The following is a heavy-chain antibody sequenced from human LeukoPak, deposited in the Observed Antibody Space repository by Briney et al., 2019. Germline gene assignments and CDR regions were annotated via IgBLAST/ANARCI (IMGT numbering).Heavy chain of an antibody. CDR2: IYYSGST. J-gene: IGHJ2*01. D-gene: IGHD3-22*01. V-gene: IGHV4-39*07. Sequence: SETLSLTCTVSGGSISSSSYYWGWIRQPPGKGLEWIGSIYYSGSTYYNPSLKSRVTISVDTSKNQFSLKLSSVTAADTAVYYCARGETRPYDSSGYYWYFDLWGRGTLVTVSS. CDR3: ARGETRPYDSSGYYWYFDL. CDR1: GGSISSSSYY.